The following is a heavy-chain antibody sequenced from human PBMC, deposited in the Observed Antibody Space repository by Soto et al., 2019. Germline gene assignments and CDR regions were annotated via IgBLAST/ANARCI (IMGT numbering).Heavy chain of an antibody. V-gene: IGHV3-30*18. Sequence: QVRLVESGGGVVQPGTSLRLSCAASGFTFSSYAIHWVRQAPGKGLEWVAFMSSDGSNTFYADSVRGRFTVSRDNSKSTLYLQMNGLMPEDTAVYYCTKSHSTALVPYYFDYWGKGTLVTVSS. D-gene: IGHD5-18*01. CDR1: GFTFSSYA. CDR2: MSSDGSNT. J-gene: IGHJ4*02. CDR3: TKSHSTALVPYYFDY.